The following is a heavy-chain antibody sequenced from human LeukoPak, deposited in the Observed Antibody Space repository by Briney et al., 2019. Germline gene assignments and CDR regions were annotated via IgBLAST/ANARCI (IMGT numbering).Heavy chain of an antibody. D-gene: IGHD3-10*01. V-gene: IGHV4-59*12. CDR2: IDYSGRT. CDR1: GVSTNSYYY. J-gene: IGHJ4*02. Sequence: TSETLSLTCTVSGVSTNSYYYWSWIRQPPGKGLEWIGYIDYSGRTKYNSSLKSRVTISVDTSKNQFSLKLSSVTAADTAVYYCAREDSYYYGSGSPNFDYWGQGTLVTVSS. CDR3: AREDSYYYGSGSPNFDY.